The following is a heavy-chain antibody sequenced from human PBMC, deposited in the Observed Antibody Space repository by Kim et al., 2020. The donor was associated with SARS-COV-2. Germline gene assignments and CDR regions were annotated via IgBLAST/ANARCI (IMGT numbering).Heavy chain of an antibody. V-gene: IGHV1-3*01. D-gene: IGHD2-15*01. Sequence: GNGNTIYPQKFQGRVTCTTDTSASTAYMELSRLRSEDSAVYYCLGGYYFDYWGQGTLVTVSS. J-gene: IGHJ4*02. CDR3: LGGYYFDY. CDR2: GNGNT.